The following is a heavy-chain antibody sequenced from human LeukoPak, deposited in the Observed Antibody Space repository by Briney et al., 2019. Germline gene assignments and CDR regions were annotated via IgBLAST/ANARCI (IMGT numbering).Heavy chain of an antibody. CDR1: GGSFRGYY. Sequence: SETLSLTCAVYGGSFRGYYWTWVRQSPGKGLECIGRIDDSGDTKYNPSLKRRVTISVDTSKNQFSLKLTSVTAADTAVYYCARERKATVTLTVPLSRPKRGGYMDVWGTGTTVAVSS. CDR2: IDDSGDT. V-gene: IGHV4-34*01. CDR3: ARERKATVTLTVPLSRPKRGGYMDV. D-gene: IGHD5-24*01. J-gene: IGHJ6*03.